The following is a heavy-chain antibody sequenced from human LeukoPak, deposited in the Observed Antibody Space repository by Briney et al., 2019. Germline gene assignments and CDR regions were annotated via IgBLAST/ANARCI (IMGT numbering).Heavy chain of an antibody. V-gene: IGHV3-23*01. D-gene: IGHD6-19*01. Sequence: GGSLRLSCAASGFTFSSYAMTWVRQAPGQGLEWVSGISGGGDGTYYADSVKGRLTISRDNSKNMLYLQMSSLRAEDTAVYYCAKSIAVTGDFDNWGQGTLVTVSS. CDR3: AKSIAVTGDFDN. CDR1: GFTFSSYA. J-gene: IGHJ4*02. CDR2: ISGGGDGT.